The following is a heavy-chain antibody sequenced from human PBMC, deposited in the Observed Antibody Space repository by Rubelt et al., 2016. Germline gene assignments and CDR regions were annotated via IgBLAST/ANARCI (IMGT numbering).Heavy chain of an antibody. CDR2: INQDGSEK. CDR1: GFTFSDHC. Sequence: GGSLRLSCAASGFTFSDHCMSWVRQAPGKGLEWVANINQDGSEKTYVDSVKGRFTISSDNAKNSLFLQMSSLRAEDTAVYYCARIGYSSNCFDYWGQGALATVSS. D-gene: IGHD2-2*01. CDR3: ARIGYSSNCFDY. V-gene: IGHV3-7*03. J-gene: IGHJ4*02.